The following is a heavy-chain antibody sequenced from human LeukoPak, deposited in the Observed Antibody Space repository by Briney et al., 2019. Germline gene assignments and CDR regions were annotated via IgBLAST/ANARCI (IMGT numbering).Heavy chain of an antibody. V-gene: IGHV3-23*01. CDR1: GFTFSTYA. J-gene: IGHJ4*02. CDR2: ITGSGGST. CDR3: AKGANYGDFLYFDY. Sequence: GGSLRLSCVASGFTFSTYAMSWVRQAPGKGLEWVSVITGSGGSTYYADSVKGRFTISRDNSKNTLYLQVNSLRAEDTAVYYCAKGANYGDFLYFDYWGQGTLVTVSS. D-gene: IGHD4-17*01.